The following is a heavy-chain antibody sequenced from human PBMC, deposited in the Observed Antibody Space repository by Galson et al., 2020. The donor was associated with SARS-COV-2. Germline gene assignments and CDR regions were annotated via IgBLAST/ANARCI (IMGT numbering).Heavy chain of an antibody. J-gene: IGHJ2*01. CDR1: GGSISSGSYY. CDR2: IYTSGST. V-gene: IGHV4-61*02. CDR3: ARVGTYYYDSSGYYLSHWYFDL. Sequence: SETLSLTCTVSGGSISSGSYYWSWIRQPAGKGLEWIGRIYTSGSTNYNPSLQSRVTISVDTSKNQFSLKLSSVTAADTAVYYCARVGTYYYDSSGYYLSHWYFDLWGRGTLVTVSS. D-gene: IGHD3-22*01.